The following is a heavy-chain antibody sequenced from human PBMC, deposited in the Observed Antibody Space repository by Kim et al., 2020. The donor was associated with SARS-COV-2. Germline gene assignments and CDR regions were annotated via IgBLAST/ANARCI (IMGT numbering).Heavy chain of an antibody. V-gene: IGHV3-21*01. D-gene: IGHD2-2*01. CDR1: GFTFSSYS. CDR2: ISSSSSYI. CDR3: ATAATPDIVVVPAAGYGFDY. Sequence: GGSLRLSCAASGFTFSSYSMNWVRQAPGKGLEWVSSISSSSSYIYYADSVKGRFTISRDNAKNSLYLQMNSLRAEDTAVYYCATAATPDIVVVPAAGYGFDYWGQGTLVTVSS. J-gene: IGHJ4*02.